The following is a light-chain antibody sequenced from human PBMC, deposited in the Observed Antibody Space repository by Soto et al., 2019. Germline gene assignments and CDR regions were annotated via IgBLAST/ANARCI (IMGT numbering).Light chain of an antibody. CDR1: DSNIGGNY. J-gene: IGLJ2*01. CDR2: DNN. V-gene: IGLV1-51*01. Sequence: QSVLTQPPSVSAAPGQRVTISCSGSDSNIGGNYVSWYQRLPGTAPKLLICDNNKRPSGIPDRFSASKSGPSATLGITGLQTGDEADYYCGSWDSSLSAVIFGGGTQLTVL. CDR3: GSWDSSLSAVI.